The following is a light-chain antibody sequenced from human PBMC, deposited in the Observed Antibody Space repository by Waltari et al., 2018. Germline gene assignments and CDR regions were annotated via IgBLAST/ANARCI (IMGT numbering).Light chain of an antibody. CDR2: DVT. V-gene: IGLV2-14*03. Sequence: QSALTQPASVSGSPGQSITISCPGTSSDVGGYNYVAWFQQYPGKAPKLLIDDVTNRFAGVSIRFSGAKSGNTASLTISGLQAEDEADYYCDSYTSSVTRIFGTGTKVTVL. CDR3: DSYTSSVTRI. CDR1: SSDVGGYNY. J-gene: IGLJ1*01.